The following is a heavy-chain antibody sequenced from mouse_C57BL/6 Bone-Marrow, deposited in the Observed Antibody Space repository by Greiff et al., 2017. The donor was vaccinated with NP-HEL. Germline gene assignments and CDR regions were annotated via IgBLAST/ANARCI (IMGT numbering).Heavy chain of an antibody. CDR2: IWRGGST. D-gene: IGHD2-4*01. V-gene: IGHV2-5*01. CDR1: GFSLTSYG. J-gene: IGHJ3*01. Sequence: QVQLKQSGPGLVQPSQSLSITCTVSGFSLTSYGVHWVRQSPGKGLEWLGVIWRGGSTDYTAPFMSRLSITEDNSTSQVFFKKNSLQADDTAIYSCAKNYDYPWFAYWGQGTLVTVSA. CDR3: AKNYDYPWFAY.